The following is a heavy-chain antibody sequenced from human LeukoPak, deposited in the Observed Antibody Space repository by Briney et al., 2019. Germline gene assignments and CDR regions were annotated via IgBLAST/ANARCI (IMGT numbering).Heavy chain of an antibody. D-gene: IGHD3-22*01. CDR2: INPSGSST. CDR3: ARVDYYDRSGYFFDW. J-gene: IGHJ4*02. Sequence: ASVEVSCKASGYTFTSYFIHWVRQAPGQGLEWMGVINPSGSSTSYAQRFQGRVTMTRDTSTSTVYMDLSSLRSEDTAVYFCARVDYYDRSGYFFDWWGQGTLVTVSS. V-gene: IGHV1-46*01. CDR1: GYTFTSYF.